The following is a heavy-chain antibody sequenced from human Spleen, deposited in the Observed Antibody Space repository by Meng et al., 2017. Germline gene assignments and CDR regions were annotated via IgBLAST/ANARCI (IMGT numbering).Heavy chain of an antibody. CDR2: IYPGDSDT. CDR1: GYSFTSYW. J-gene: IGHJ6*02. CDR3: ARRPLDSYAMDV. V-gene: IGHV5-51*01. D-gene: IGHD1-1*01. Sequence: GESLKISCKGSGYSFTSYWIGWVRQMPGKGLEWMGIIYPGDSDTRYRPSFQGHVTISADKSTSTAFLQWSSLRASDTAIYYCARRPLDSYAMDVWGQGTTVTVSS.